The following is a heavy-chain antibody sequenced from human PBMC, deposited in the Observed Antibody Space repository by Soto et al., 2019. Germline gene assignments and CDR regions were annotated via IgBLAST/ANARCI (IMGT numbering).Heavy chain of an antibody. CDR1: GGSSMISSYY. V-gene: IGHV4-39*01. D-gene: IGHD1-20*01. CDR2: MYYSGST. Sequence: PSETLALTCDVSGGSSMISSYYCGWIRQPPGKGLEWIGSMYYSGSTNYNPSVKSRVTISVDTSKNQFSLKLNSVTAADTAVYYCARHGVTGTPPSPDALDIWGQGTMVTVSS. J-gene: IGHJ3*02. CDR3: ARHGVTGTPPSPDALDI.